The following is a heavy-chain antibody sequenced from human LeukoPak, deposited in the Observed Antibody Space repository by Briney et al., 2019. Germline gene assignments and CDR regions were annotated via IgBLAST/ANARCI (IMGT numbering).Heavy chain of an antibody. CDR3: ARADSSSSRSGEYYYYYMDV. V-gene: IGHV3-48*01. Sequence: GGSLRLSCAASGFTFSSYSMNWVGQAPGKGLEWVSYISSSSSTIYYADSVKGRFTISRDNAKNSLYLQMNSLRAEDTAVYYCARADSSSSRSGEYYYYYMDVWGKGTTVTVSS. D-gene: IGHD6-6*01. CDR2: ISSSSSTI. J-gene: IGHJ6*03. CDR1: GFTFSSYS.